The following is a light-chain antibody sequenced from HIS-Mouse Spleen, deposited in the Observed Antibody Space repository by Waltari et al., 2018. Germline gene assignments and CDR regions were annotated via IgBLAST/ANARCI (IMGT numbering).Light chain of an antibody. CDR1: SSDVGSYNL. CDR2: EGS. Sequence: QSALTQPASVSGSPGQSITISCTGTSSDVGSYNLVSWYQQHPGKAPKLMIYEGSKRPSRVSNRVSGSKSGNTASLTISGLQAEDEADYYCSSYAGSGTWVFGGGTKLTVL. J-gene: IGLJ3*02. V-gene: IGLV2-23*01. CDR3: SSYAGSGTWV.